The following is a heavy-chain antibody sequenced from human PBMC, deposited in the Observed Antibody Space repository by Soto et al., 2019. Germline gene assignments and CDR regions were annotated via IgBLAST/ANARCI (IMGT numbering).Heavy chain of an antibody. CDR2: IYWDDDK. D-gene: IGHD2-21*02. Sequence: QITLKESGPTLVKPTQTLTLTCSVSGFSLNTGGLCVGWIRQPPGKALEWLALIYWDDDKRYSPSLRNRLSISKDTSNNLVVFTMTNMDPVDTATYYCIHSRCGGDCLRSYSSHYYYGLDVWGQGTTVTVSS. J-gene: IGHJ6*02. V-gene: IGHV2-5*02. CDR1: GFSLNTGGLC. CDR3: IHSRCGGDCLRSYSSHYYYGLDV.